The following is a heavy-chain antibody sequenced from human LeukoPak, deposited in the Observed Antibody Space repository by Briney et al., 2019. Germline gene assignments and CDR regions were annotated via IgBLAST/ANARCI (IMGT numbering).Heavy chain of an antibody. CDR2: VYNSGDT. V-gene: IGHV4-59*08. D-gene: IGHD3-16*01. J-gene: IGHJ2*01. Sequence: SETLSLICTVSGGSTSSDYWSWIRQSPGKGLEWVGYVYNSGDTGKNPSLKSRVTILLDTSKNQCSLKLTSVSAADTAVYYCARLKLGAYFDLWGRGTLVTVSS. CDR3: ARLKLGAYFDL. CDR1: GGSTSSDY.